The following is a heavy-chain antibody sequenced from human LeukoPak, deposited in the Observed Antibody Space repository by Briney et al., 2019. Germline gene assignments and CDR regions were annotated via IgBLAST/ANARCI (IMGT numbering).Heavy chain of an antibody. V-gene: IGHV4-39*01. D-gene: IGHD1-26*01. CDR3: AKSGGYGLIDY. CDR2: IYYSGST. J-gene: IGHJ4*01. CDR1: GGSISSVNYY. Sequence: SETLSLTCTVSGGSISSVNYYWGWIRQPPGKGLEWIGSIYYSGSTYYNASLKSRVTISLDTSRNQVSLKLNSVTATDTAVYYCAKSGGYGLIDYWGQGTLVSVSS.